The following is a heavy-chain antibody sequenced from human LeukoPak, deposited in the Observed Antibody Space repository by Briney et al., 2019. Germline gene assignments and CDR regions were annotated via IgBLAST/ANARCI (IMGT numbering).Heavy chain of an antibody. J-gene: IGHJ4*02. D-gene: IGHD6-13*01. V-gene: IGHV3-23*01. CDR1: GFTFSRYA. CDR3: AKDPRRKVAAAGSEDY. CDR2: ISGSGGST. Sequence: GGSLRLSCAASGFTFSRYAMSWVRQAPGKGLEWVSAISGSGGSTYYADSVKGRFTISRDNSKNTLYLQMNSLRAEDTAVYYCAKDPRRKVAAAGSEDYWGQGTLVTVSS.